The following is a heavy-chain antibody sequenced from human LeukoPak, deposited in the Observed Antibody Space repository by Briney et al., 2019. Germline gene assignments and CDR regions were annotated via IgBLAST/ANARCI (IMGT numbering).Heavy chain of an antibody. V-gene: IGHV1-58*02. J-gene: IGHJ4*02. Sequence: ASVKVSCKASGFTFTSSAMQWVRQARGQRLEWIGWIVVGSGNTNYAQKFQERVTITRDMSTSTAYMELSSLRSEDTAVYYCARGGFDSWKFPYYFDYWGQGTLVTVSS. CDR3: ARGGFDSWKFPYYFDY. D-gene: IGHD1-20*01. CDR1: GFTFTSSA. CDR2: IVVGSGNT.